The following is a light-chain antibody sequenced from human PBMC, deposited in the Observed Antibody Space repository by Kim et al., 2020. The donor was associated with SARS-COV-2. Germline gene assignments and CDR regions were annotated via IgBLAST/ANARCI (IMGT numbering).Light chain of an antibody. CDR1: RNNVGNQG. V-gene: IGLV10-54*01. J-gene: IGLJ3*02. Sequence: QAGLTQPPSVSKGLGQTATITCTGNRNNVGNQGVAWLQQHRGHPPKLLSHRNNNRPSGISERFSASRSGSTASLTITGLQPEDEADYYCSAWDSSLTAWVFGGGTQLTVL. CDR3: SAWDSSLTAWV. CDR2: RNN.